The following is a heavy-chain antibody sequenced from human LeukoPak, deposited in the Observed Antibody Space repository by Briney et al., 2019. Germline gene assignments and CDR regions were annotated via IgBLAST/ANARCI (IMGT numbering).Heavy chain of an antibody. V-gene: IGHV3-23*01. Sequence: GGSLRLSCAASGFTFSSYAMTWVRQTAEKGLEWVSAISSSSITAYADSVKGRFTISRDNFKNTLYLQMNSLRAEDTAKYYCAKCGSSSNCYTPLGYWGQGTLATVSS. D-gene: IGHD2-2*02. CDR1: GFTFSSYA. CDR3: AKCGSSSNCYTPLGY. CDR2: ISSSSIT. J-gene: IGHJ4*02.